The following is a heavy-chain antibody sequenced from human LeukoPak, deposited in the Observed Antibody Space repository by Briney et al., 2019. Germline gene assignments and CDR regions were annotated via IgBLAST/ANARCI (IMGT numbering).Heavy chain of an antibody. CDR1: GYTFTGYY. Sequence: ASVKVSCKASGYTFTGYYIHWVRQAPGQGLEWMGWIHPNSGDTNYAQKFQGRVTMTRDTSISTAYMELSSLRSEDTAVYYCARDPWWAVTGFDYWGQGTLVTVSS. CDR3: ARDPWWAVTGFDY. V-gene: IGHV1-2*02. J-gene: IGHJ4*02. CDR2: IHPNSGDT. D-gene: IGHD2-21*02.